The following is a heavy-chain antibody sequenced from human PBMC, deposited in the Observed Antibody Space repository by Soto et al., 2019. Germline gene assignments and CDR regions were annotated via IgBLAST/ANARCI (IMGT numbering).Heavy chain of an antibody. Sequence: WVRQMPGKGLEWIGYIYHSGSTYYNPSLKSRVTISVDRSKNQFSLKLSSVTAADTAVYYCARGVMGEELYYYYGMDVWGQGTTVTVSS. CDR3: ARGVMGEELYYYYGMDV. V-gene: IGHV4-30-2*01. D-gene: IGHD3-16*01. CDR2: IYHSGST. J-gene: IGHJ6*02.